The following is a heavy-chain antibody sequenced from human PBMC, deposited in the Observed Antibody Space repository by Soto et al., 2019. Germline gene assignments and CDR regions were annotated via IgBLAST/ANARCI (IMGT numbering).Heavy chain of an antibody. CDR2: VFYTGAT. Sequence: PSETLSLTCTVSGGSINSSSYSWSWIRQPPGKGLEWFGTVFYTGATRYNTALKSRVTISVDTSRNQFSLNLTSVTAADTAVYYCARGEMFAGVISSNFDLWGQGILVTVSS. J-gene: IGHJ4*02. D-gene: IGHD3-16*02. CDR3: ARGEMFAGVISSNFDL. V-gene: IGHV4-39*01. CDR1: GGSINSSSYS.